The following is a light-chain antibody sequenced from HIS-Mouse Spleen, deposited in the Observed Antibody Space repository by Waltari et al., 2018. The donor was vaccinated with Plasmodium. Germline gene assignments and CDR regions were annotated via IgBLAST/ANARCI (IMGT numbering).Light chain of an antibody. Sequence: QSALTQPRSVSGSPGQSVTISCTGTSSDVGGYNYVSWYQQHPVKAPKLMIYDVSKRPPGVPDRFSGSKAGNTASLTISGLQAEDEADYYCCSYAGSYTGVFGGGTKLTVL. CDR2: DVS. CDR3: CSYAGSYTGV. CDR1: SSDVGGYNY. V-gene: IGLV2-11*01. J-gene: IGLJ3*02.